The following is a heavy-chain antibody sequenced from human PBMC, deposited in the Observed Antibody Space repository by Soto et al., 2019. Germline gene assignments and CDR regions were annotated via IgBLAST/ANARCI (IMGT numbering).Heavy chain of an antibody. V-gene: IGHV4-34*01. J-gene: IGHJ4*02. CDR1: GGSFSGYY. Sequence: PSETLSLTCAVYGGSFSGYYWSWIRQPPGKGLEWIGEINHSGSTNYNPSLKSRVTISVDTSRNQFSLKLSSVTAADTAVYYCVTFQGSGPFDYWGPGTLVTVS. D-gene: IGHD2-21*01. CDR2: INHSGST. CDR3: VTFQGSGPFDY.